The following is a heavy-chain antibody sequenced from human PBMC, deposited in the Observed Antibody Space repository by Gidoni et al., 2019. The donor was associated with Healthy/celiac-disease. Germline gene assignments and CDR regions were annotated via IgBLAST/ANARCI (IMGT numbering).Heavy chain of an antibody. CDR3: TSTRPTNYDILTGYYPWDY. CDR2: IRSKANSYAT. CDR1: GFTFSGSA. D-gene: IGHD3-9*01. V-gene: IGHV3-73*02. Sequence: EVQLLESGGGLVQPGGSLTHSCAASGFTFSGSAMHWLRPASGKGLEWVGRIRSKANSYATAYAASVKGRFTISRDDSKNTAYLQMNSLKTEDTAVYYCTSTRPTNYDILTGYYPWDYWGQGTLVTVSS. J-gene: IGHJ4*02.